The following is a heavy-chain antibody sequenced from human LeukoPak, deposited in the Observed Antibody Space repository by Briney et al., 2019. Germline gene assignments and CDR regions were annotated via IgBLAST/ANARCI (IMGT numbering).Heavy chain of an antibody. V-gene: IGHV1-8*01. CDR2: MNPNSGNT. J-gene: IGHJ4*02. CDR1: GYSFSKFG. Sequence: ASVKVSCKASGYSFSKFGITWVRQAPGQGLEWMGWMNPNSGNTGYAQNFQGRVTMTRDTSIGTAYMELSGLTPDDTALYFCARGTPYCSSASCYNYWGQGTLVTVSS. D-gene: IGHD2-2*02. CDR3: ARGTPYCSSASCYNY.